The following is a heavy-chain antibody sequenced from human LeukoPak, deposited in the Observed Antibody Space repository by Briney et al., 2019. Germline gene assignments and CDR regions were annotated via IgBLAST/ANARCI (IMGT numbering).Heavy chain of an antibody. CDR2: ISWHSGSI. D-gene: IGHD1-26*01. CDR3: AKDMGSSGSPEFDY. CDR1: GFTFDDYA. Sequence: GGSLRLSCAASGFTFDDYAMHWVRQAPGKGLEWVSGISWHSGSIGYADSVKGRFTISRDNAKNSLYLQMNSLRAEDTALYYCAKDMGSSGSPEFDYWGQGTLVTVSS. V-gene: IGHV3-9*01. J-gene: IGHJ4*02.